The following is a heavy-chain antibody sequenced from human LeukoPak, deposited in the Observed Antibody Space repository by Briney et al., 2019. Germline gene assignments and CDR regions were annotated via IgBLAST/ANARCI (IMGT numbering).Heavy chain of an antibody. CDR1: GGSISSYY. J-gene: IGHJ4*02. CDR3: ARVGDYGGNSAILDY. D-gene: IGHD4-23*01. CDR2: IYYSGST. V-gene: IGHV4-59*01. Sequence: PSETLSLTCTVSGGSISSYYWSWIRQPPGKGLEWIGYIYYSGSTNYNPSLKSRVTISVDTSKNQFSLKLSPVTAADTAVYYCARVGDYGGNSAILDYWGQGTLVTVSS.